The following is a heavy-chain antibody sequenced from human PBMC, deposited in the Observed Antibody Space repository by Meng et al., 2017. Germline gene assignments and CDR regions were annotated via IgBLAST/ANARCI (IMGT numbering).Heavy chain of an antibody. Sequence: QLQLQESGSGLGKPSQTLSLTCAVSGGSVSSGGYSWSWIRQPPGKGLGWIGYIFHSGTTYYNPSLESRVTISIDTSKNQFSLKVTSATAADTAVYYCARGYGGLDYWGQGTLVTVSS. D-gene: IGHD3-10*01. CDR3: ARGYGGLDY. J-gene: IGHJ4*02. CDR2: IFHSGTT. V-gene: IGHV4-30-2*01. CDR1: GGSVSSGGYS.